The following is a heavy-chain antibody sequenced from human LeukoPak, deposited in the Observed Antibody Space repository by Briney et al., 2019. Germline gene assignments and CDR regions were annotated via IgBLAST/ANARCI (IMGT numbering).Heavy chain of an antibody. CDR2: IYYSGST. V-gene: IGHV4-39*01. D-gene: IGHD3-22*01. CDR1: GGSISSSSYY. J-gene: IGHJ5*02. CDR3: ARRAPAWLPPGRWFDP. Sequence: SETLSLTCTVSGGSISSSSYYWGWIRQPPGKGLEWIGSIYYSGSTYYNPSLKSRVTISVDTSKNQFSLKLSSVTAADTAVYYCARRAPAWLPPGRWFDPWGQGTLVTVSS.